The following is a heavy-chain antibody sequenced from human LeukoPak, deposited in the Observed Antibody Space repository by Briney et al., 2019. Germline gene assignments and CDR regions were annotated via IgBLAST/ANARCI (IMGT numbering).Heavy chain of an antibody. CDR1: GYTLTELS. D-gene: IGHD3-3*01. Sequence: ASVKVSCKVSGYTLTELSMRWVRQAPGKGLEWMGGFDPEDGETIYAQKFQGRVTMTEDTSTDTAYMELSSLGSEDTAVYYCATGVFWSGYLVARDYWGQGTLVTVSS. V-gene: IGHV1-24*01. CDR2: FDPEDGET. CDR3: ATGVFWSGYLVARDY. J-gene: IGHJ4*02.